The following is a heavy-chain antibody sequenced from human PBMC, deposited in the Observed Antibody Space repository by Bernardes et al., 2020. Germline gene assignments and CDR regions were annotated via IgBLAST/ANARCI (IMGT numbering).Heavy chain of an antibody. J-gene: IGHJ4*02. V-gene: IGHV3-49*03. CDR3: TRAITLITLGGIIVPSRYS. CDR2: ITSKAYGGAT. D-gene: IGHD3-16*02. CDR1: GFTFADYA. Sequence: SLRLSCTSSGFTFADYAMNWFRQAPGKGLEWVGFITSKAYGGATQYAASVKGRFTISRDDSKSVAYLLMNSLTTEDTAMYFCTRAITLITLGGIIVPSRYSWGQGTLVTVSS.